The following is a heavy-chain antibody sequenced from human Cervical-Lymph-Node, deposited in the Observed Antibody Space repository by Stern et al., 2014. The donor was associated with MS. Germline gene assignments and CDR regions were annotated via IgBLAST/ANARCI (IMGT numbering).Heavy chain of an antibody. J-gene: IGHJ4*02. CDR1: GGTFNTNV. V-gene: IGHV1-69*01. Sequence: DQLVESGAEVKKPGSSVKVSCKASGGTFNTNVISWVRQAPGQGLEWMGGIIPIFGTALYAQKFQGRVTITANASTPAVYMELGSLRSEDTAVYYCARAAYSTSSYNYWGQGTLVIVSS. CDR2: IIPIFGTA. D-gene: IGHD6-6*01. CDR3: ARAAYSTSSYNY.